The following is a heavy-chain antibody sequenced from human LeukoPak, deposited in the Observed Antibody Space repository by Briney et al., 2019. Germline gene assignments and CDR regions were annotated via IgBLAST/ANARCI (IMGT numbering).Heavy chain of an antibody. CDR2: INHSGST. CDR1: GGSFSGYY. V-gene: IGHV4-34*01. J-gene: IGHJ6*02. CDR3: ARGPPRITIFGVVTNSYYYYGMDV. Sequence: PSETLSLTCAVYGGSFSGYYWSWIRQPPGKGLEWIGEINHSGSTNYNPSLKSRVTISVDTSKNQFSLKLSSATAADTAVYYCARGPPRITIFGVVTNSYYYYGMDVWGQGTTVTVSS. D-gene: IGHD3-3*01.